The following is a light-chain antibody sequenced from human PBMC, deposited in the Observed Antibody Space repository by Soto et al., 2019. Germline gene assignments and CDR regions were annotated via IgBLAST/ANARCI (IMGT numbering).Light chain of an antibody. Sequence: DIQMTQSPSSVPASVGDRVSSTCRASQDISNYLVWFQQKLGKAPKPLIYGASSLKSGVPSKFSGSGFGTEFTLTITNLQPEDFATYYCQQYHSYPWTFGQGTKVEIK. CDR3: QQYHSYPWT. J-gene: IGKJ1*01. CDR2: GAS. V-gene: IGKV1-16*02. CDR1: QDISNY.